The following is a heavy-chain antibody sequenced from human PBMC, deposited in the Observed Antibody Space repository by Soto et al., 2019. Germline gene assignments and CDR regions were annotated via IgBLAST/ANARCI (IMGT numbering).Heavy chain of an antibody. D-gene: IGHD5-18*01. Sequence: EVELVESGGGLGQPGGPWGLPLEAPGSTFSSPGLTGVRKAQGKGRVWVQKINSDGSETRYADSVKGRFTISRDNAKNTLYLQMNSLRAEDTALYYCARDWGYSPDYWGQGTLVTVSS. CDR2: INSDGSET. V-gene: IGHV3-74*01. CDR1: GSTFSSPG. CDR3: ARDWGYSPDY. J-gene: IGHJ4*02.